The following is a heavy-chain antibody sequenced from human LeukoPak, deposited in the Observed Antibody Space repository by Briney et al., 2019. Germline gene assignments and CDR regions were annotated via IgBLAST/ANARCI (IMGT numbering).Heavy chain of an antibody. Sequence: SETLSLTCTVSGGSISSSSYSWGWIRQPPGKGLEWIGIIYYGGSTYYNPSLTGRVTISVDTSKTQLSLKLSSVTAADTAVYYCARLEPAAATYFDYWGQGTLVTVSS. J-gene: IGHJ4*02. CDR1: GGSISSSSYS. V-gene: IGHV4-39*01. CDR2: IYYGGST. CDR3: ARLEPAAATYFDY. D-gene: IGHD2-2*01.